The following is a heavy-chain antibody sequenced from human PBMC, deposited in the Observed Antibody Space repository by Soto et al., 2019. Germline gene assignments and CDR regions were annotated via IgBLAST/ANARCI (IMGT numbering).Heavy chain of an antibody. CDR2: IYYSGST. CDR1: GGSVSSGSYY. Sequence: QVQLQESGPGLVKPSETLSLTCTVSGGSVSSGSYYWSWIRQPPGKGLEWIGYIYYSGSTNYNPSHKSRVTISVDTSKNQFSLKLSSVTAADTAVYYCARDNNSPSGMDVWGQGTTVTVSS. V-gene: IGHV4-61*01. CDR3: ARDNNSPSGMDV. J-gene: IGHJ6*02. D-gene: IGHD2-21*01.